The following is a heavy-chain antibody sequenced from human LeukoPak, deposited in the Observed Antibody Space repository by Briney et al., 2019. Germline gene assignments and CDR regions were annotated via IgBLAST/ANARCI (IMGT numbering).Heavy chain of an antibody. CDR2: IYTSGST. D-gene: IGHD5-12*01. Sequence: SQTLSLTXTVSGGSISSGSYYWSWIRQPAGKGLEWIGRIYTSGSTNYNPSLKSRVTISVDTSKNQFSLKLSSVTAADTAVYYCARTGRGYSGYDLLFDYWGQGTLVTVSS. V-gene: IGHV4-61*02. CDR3: ARTGRGYSGYDLLFDY. J-gene: IGHJ4*02. CDR1: GGSISSGSYY.